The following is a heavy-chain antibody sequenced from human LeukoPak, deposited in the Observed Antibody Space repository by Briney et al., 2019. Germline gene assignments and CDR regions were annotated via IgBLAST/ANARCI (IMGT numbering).Heavy chain of an antibody. CDR1: GGSISSGGYY. CDR3: ARATARPKFDY. CDR2: IYYSGST. D-gene: IGHD5-18*01. Sequence: PSETLSLTCTVSGGSISSGGYYWSWIRQHPGKGLEWIGYIYYSGSTYYNPSLKSRVTISVGTSKNQFSLKLSSVTAADTAVYYCARATARPKFDYWGQGTLVTVSS. V-gene: IGHV4-31*03. J-gene: IGHJ4*02.